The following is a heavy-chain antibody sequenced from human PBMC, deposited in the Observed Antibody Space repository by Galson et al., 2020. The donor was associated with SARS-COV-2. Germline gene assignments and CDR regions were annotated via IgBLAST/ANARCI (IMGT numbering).Heavy chain of an antibody. CDR1: GAYITAYS. V-gene: IGHV4-59*01. CDR2: IFYSGST. D-gene: IGHD4-4*01. Sequence: ASETLSLTCSVSGAYITAYSWSWLRQPPGSGLEWIGSIFYSGSTNYRPSLKRRVTISIDTSQNHFSLRLTSVAAADTAVYYCARGPSYSGHTLYWYVDLWGRGSLVPVSS. CDR3: ARGPSYSGHTLYWYVDL. J-gene: IGHJ2*01.